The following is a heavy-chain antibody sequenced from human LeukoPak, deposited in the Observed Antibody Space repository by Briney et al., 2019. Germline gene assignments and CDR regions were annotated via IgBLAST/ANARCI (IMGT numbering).Heavy chain of an antibody. V-gene: IGHV3-21*01. CDR3: ARDRDYGDNDAFDI. D-gene: IGHD4-17*01. CDR2: ISSSSSYI. CDR1: XFTFXSYS. J-gene: IGHJ3*02. Sequence: GGXLXXXXXAXXFTFXSYSXXWVRQAPGKGLXXXLSISSSSSYIYYAESVKGRFTISRDNAKNSLYLQMNSLRAEDTAVYYCARDRDYGDNDAFDIWGQGTMVTVSS.